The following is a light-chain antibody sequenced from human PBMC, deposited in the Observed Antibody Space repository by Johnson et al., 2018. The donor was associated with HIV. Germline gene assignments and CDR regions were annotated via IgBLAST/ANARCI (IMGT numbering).Light chain of an antibody. CDR3: GTWDTSLSAGGV. Sequence: VLTQPPSVSAAPGQKVTISCSGSSANIGNNYVSWYQQLPGTAPKLLIYENNKRPSGIPDRFSGSKSGTSATLGITGLQTGVEADYYCGTWDTSLSAGGVFGTGTKVTVL. J-gene: IGLJ1*01. V-gene: IGLV1-51*02. CDR1: SANIGNNY. CDR2: ENN.